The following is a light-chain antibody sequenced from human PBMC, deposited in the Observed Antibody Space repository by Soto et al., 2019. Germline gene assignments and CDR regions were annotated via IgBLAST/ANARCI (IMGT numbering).Light chain of an antibody. Sequence: SVLTQPPSASGTPGQMVTISWSGSSCNIGGNIVNWYQQLPGTAPKLLSFGNDQRPSWVPDRFSGSKSGTSASLAISGLQSEDEANYYCAAWDDSLNGVVFGGGTKVTVL. CDR3: AAWDDSLNGVV. V-gene: IGLV1-44*01. CDR2: GND. J-gene: IGLJ2*01. CDR1: SCNIGGNI.